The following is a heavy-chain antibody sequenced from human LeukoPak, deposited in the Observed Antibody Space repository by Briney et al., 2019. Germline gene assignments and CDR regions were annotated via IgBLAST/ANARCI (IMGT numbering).Heavy chain of an antibody. CDR3: AREFDIVATLEDY. V-gene: IGHV7-4-1*02. CDR2: INTNTGNP. CDR1: GYTFTSYG. J-gene: IGHJ4*02. D-gene: IGHD5-12*01. Sequence: ASVKVSCKASGYTFTSYGISWVRQAPGQGLEWMGWINTNTGNPTYAQGFTGRFVFSLDTSVSTAYLQISSLKAEDTAVYYCAREFDIVATLEDYWGQGTLVTVSS.